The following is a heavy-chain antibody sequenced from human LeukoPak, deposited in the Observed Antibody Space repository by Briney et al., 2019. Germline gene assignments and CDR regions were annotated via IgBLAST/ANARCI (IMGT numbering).Heavy chain of an antibody. J-gene: IGHJ4*02. D-gene: IGHD3-22*01. CDR2: INHSGST. Sequence: SETLSLTCAVYGGSFSGYYWSWIRQPPGKGLEWIGEINHSGSTNYNPSLKSRVTISVDTSKNQFSLKLSSVTAADTAVYYCARARGTYYYDSSGHCFDYWGQGTLVTVSS. CDR3: ARARGTYYYDSSGHCFDY. V-gene: IGHV4-34*01. CDR1: GGSFSGYY.